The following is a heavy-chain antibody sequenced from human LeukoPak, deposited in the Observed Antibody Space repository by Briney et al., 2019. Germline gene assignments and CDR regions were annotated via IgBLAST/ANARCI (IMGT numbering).Heavy chain of an antibody. CDR1: GYTFTSYG. CDR3: ARPQSRVGASDY. V-gene: IGHV1-18*01. CDR2: ISSYNGNT. D-gene: IGHD1-26*01. J-gene: IGHJ4*02. Sequence: ASVKVSCKASGYTFTSYGISWVRQAPGQGLEWMGLISSYNGNTNYAQNLHGRVTMTTHTSTSTEYMELRSLRSDDTAVYYCARPQSRVGASDYWGQGTLVTVSS.